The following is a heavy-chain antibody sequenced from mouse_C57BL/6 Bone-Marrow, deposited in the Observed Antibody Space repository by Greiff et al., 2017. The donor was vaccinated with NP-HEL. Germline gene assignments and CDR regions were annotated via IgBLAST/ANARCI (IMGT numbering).Heavy chain of an antibody. CDR1: GYAFTNYL. CDR2: INPGSGGT. Sequence: QVQLKESGAELVRPGTSVKVSCKASGYAFTNYLIEWVKQRPGQGLEWIGVINPGSGGTNYNEKFKGKATLTADKSSSTAYMQLSSLTSEDSAVYFCARPVVACSYWYFDVWGTGTTVTVSS. J-gene: IGHJ1*03. V-gene: IGHV1-54*01. D-gene: IGHD1-1*01. CDR3: ARPVVACSYWYFDV.